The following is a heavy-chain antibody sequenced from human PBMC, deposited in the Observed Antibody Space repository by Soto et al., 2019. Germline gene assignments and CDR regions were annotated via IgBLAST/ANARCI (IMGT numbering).Heavy chain of an antibody. J-gene: IGHJ3*02. CDR1: GFTFDDYG. Sequence: EAQLVESGGGVVRPGGSLRLSCAASGFTFDDYGMGWVRQAPGKGLEWVSGINWRGGGRAYADSVKGRFPISRDNAKNFLYLHMIRLRGEDAALYYCARGRTTVITNDAFDIWGQGTMVTVSS. V-gene: IGHV3-20*04. D-gene: IGHD4-17*01. CDR3: ARGRTTVITNDAFDI. CDR2: INWRGGGR.